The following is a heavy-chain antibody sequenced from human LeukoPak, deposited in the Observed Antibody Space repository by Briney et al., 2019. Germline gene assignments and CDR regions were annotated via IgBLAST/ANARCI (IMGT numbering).Heavy chain of an antibody. J-gene: IGHJ5*02. Sequence: GGSLRLSCAASGFTFSSYAMSWVRQAPGKGLEWVSAISGSGGSTYYADSVKGRFTISRDNSKNTLYLQMNSLRAEDTAAYYCAKDRFGGPTHWFDPWGQGTLVTVSS. CDR3: AKDRFGGPTHWFDP. V-gene: IGHV3-23*01. CDR1: GFTFSSYA. CDR2: ISGSGGST. D-gene: IGHD3-10*01.